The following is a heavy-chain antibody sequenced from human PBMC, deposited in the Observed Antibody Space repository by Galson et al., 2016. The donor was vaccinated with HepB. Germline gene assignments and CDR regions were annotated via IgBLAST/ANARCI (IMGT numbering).Heavy chain of an antibody. CDR3: AREGSHTIGAPFDP. J-gene: IGHJ5*02. D-gene: IGHD2-15*01. CDR1: GVTVSNNH. V-gene: IGHV3-11*06. Sequence: SLRLSCAASGVTVSNNHMSWVRQAPGKGLEWVSVIYSSSYTNYADSVKGRFTISRDNANNSLYLQMNSLRAEDTAVYYCAREGSHTIGAPFDPWGQGTLVIVSS. CDR2: IYSSSYT.